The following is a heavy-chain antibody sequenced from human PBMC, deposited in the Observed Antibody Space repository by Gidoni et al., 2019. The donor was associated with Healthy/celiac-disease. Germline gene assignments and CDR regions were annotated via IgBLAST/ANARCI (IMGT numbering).Heavy chain of an antibody. CDR2: ISSSGGTV. D-gene: IGHD6-6*01. CDR3: AGTSIAALSTWFDP. CDR1: GFTSSSYE. V-gene: IGHV3-48*03. Sequence: EVQLLESGGGLLQPGGSLRLSCAVSGFTSSSYEMNWVRQAPGKGLEWVSFISSSGGTVYYADSVKGRFTISRDNAKNSLYLQMNSLRAEDTAVYYCAGTSIAALSTWFDPWGQGILVTVSS. J-gene: IGHJ5*02.